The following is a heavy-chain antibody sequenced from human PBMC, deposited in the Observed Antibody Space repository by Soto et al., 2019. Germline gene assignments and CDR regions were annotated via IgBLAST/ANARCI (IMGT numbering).Heavy chain of an antibody. D-gene: IGHD3-22*01. CDR1: GGSISSGGYY. Sequence: QVQLQESGPGLVKPSQTLSLTCTVSGGSISSGGYYWSWIRQHPGKGLEWIGYIYYSGSTYYNPSLKSRVTISVDTSKNQFSLKLSSVTAADTAVYYCARDNHYYDSSGYYPQGYAFDIWGQGTMVTVSS. J-gene: IGHJ3*02. CDR3: ARDNHYYDSSGYYPQGYAFDI. CDR2: IYYSGST. V-gene: IGHV4-31*03.